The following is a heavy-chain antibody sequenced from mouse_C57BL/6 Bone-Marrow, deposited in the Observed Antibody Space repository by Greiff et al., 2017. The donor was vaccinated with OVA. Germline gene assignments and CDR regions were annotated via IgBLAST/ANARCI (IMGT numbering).Heavy chain of an antibody. D-gene: IGHD1-1*01. J-gene: IGHJ1*03. CDR3: TRKYYGSSYLYWYFDV. CDR2: IYPGNSDT. CDR1: GYTFTSYW. Sequence: EVQLQQSGTVLARPGASVKMSCKTSGYTFTSYWMHWVKQRPGPGLEWIGAIYPGNSDTSYNQKFKGKAKLTAVTSASTAYMELSSLTNEDSAVYYCTRKYYGSSYLYWYFDVWGTGTTVTVSS. V-gene: IGHV1-5*01.